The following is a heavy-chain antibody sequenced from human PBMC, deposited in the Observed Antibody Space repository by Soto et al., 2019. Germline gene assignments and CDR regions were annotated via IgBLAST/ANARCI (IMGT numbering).Heavy chain of an antibody. Sequence: ASVKVSCKASGYTFTSYYMHWVRQAPGQGLEWMGIINPSCGSTSYAQKFQGRVTMTRDTSTSTVYMELSSLRSEDTAVYYCARGNSIAARPGYYGMDVWGQGATVTVSS. D-gene: IGHD6-6*01. CDR1: GYTFTSYY. CDR2: INPSCGST. V-gene: IGHV1-46*01. CDR3: ARGNSIAARPGYYGMDV. J-gene: IGHJ6*02.